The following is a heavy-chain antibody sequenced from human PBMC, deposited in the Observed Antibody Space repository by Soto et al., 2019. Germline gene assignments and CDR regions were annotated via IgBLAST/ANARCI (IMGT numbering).Heavy chain of an antibody. V-gene: IGHV3-74*01. D-gene: IGHD2-15*01. J-gene: IGHJ6*03. CDR2: INSDGSVS. CDR1: GFTFSNYW. Sequence: EVQLVESGGGLVQPGGSLRLSCVASGFTFSNYWMYWVRQAPGEGLVWVSRINSDGSVSSYADSVKGRLTISRDNVKNTLYLNMDSLRAEDTAVYYCARGDCVGGTCYSLAGSFYYDMDVWGKGTTVTVFS. CDR3: ARGDCVGGTCYSLAGSFYYDMDV.